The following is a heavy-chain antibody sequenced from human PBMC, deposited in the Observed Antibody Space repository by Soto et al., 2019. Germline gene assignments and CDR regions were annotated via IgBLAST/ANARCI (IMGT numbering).Heavy chain of an antibody. CDR2: ISSTCRTI. J-gene: IGHJ4*02. V-gene: IGHV3-11*01. CDR3: ARSYSSGWEFDY. CDR1: GFXFSNYY. Sequence: GXLRLSCGTSGFXFSNYYVIWIRHAPGKGLELVSYISSTCRTIYYADSVKGRFTVSRDNSQNSLSLKMNSMRVEDTAVYYCARSYSSGWEFDYWGQGTQVTVSS. D-gene: IGHD6-19*01.